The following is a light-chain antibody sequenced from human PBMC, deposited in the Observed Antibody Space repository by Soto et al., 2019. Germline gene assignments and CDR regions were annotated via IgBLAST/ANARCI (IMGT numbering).Light chain of an antibody. J-gene: IGLJ1*01. Sequence: QSALTQPASVSGSPGQSITISCTGTSSDVGGYNYVSWYQQHPGKAPKLMIYDVSNRPSGVSNRFSGSKSGNTASLTISGLXXXXXXXXXXXSYTSSSTLYVFGTGTKLTXL. CDR3: XSYTSSSTLYV. CDR2: DVS. V-gene: IGLV2-14*01. CDR1: SSDVGGYNY.